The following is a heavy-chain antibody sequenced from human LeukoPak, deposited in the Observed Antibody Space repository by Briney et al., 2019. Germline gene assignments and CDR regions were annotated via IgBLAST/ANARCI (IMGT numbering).Heavy chain of an antibody. D-gene: IGHD3-10*01. CDR1: GYTLTGLS. J-gene: IGHJ4*02. Sequence: ASVKVSCKVSGYTLTGLSMHWVRQAPGKGLEWRGGFDPEDGETIYAQKFQGRVTMTEDTSTDTAYMELSSLRSEDTAVYYCATLYYYGSGSPDYWGQGTLVTVSS. V-gene: IGHV1-24*01. CDR3: ATLYYYGSGSPDY. CDR2: FDPEDGET.